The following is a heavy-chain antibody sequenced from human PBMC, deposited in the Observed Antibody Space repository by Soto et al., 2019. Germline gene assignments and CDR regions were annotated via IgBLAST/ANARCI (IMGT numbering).Heavy chain of an antibody. Sequence: QPGGSLRLSGAACGLTFSNYGMHWVRRGPGKGLEWVGIIWYDGSKKYYADSVKGRFTISRDNSKNTLYLQMNSLRAEDTATYYCAPDLHDVLPGAYLYQESSEMDVLGQEATLTISS. CDR3: APDLHDVLPGAYLYQESSEMDV. D-gene: IGHD3-9*01. CDR2: IWYDGSKK. J-gene: IGHJ6*02. V-gene: IGHV3-33*01. CDR1: GLTFSNYG.